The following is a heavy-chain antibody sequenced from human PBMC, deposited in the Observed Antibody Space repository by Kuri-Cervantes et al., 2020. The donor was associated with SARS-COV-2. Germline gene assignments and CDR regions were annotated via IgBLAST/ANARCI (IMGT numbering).Heavy chain of an antibody. Sequence: GGSLRLSCEVSGFLFSASAIHWVRQASGKGLEWVGRVRGKANNYATAYAASVKGRFTISRDDSKNMAYLQMHSLKTEDTAVYYCTTLIDHWGQGTLVTVSS. V-gene: IGHV3-73*01. J-gene: IGHJ4*02. CDR1: GFLFSASA. CDR3: TTLIDH. CDR2: VRGKANNYAT.